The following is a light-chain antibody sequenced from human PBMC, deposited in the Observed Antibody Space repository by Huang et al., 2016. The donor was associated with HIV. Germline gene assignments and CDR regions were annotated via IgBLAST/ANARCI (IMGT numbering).Light chain of an antibody. J-gene: IGKJ5*01. Sequence: DILLTQSPSSLSASVGDRVTITCRASQNINTYLNWYQQKPGKAPNLLIHSASTLQTGVPSMFSGSGSGTDFTRTVNSLQPEDSATYYCQQGYSALITFGQGTRLEI. CDR2: SAS. CDR1: QNINTY. CDR3: QQGYSALIT. V-gene: IGKV1-39*01.